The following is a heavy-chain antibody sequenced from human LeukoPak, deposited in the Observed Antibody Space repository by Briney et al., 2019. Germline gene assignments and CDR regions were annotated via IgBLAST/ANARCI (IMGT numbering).Heavy chain of an antibody. V-gene: IGHV4-4*07. Sequence: SETLSLTCTVSGGSISGYYWSWIRQPAGKGLEWIGRIYTSESTNYNPSLKSRVTMPVDTSKNQFSLKLSSVTAADTAVYYCARDSNYSGIDYWGQGTLVTVSS. CDR1: GGSISGYY. CDR2: IYTSEST. CDR3: ARDSNYSGIDY. J-gene: IGHJ4*02. D-gene: IGHD1-26*01.